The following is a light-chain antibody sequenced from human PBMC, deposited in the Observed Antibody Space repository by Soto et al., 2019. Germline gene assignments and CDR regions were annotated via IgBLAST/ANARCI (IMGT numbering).Light chain of an antibody. Sequence: QSVLTQPPSMSGAPGQRVTISCTGSSCNIGAGYDVHWYQQLPGTAPKLLIYGNSNRPSGVPDRFSGSKSGTSASLAITGLQAEDEADYYCQSYDSSLSVVFGGGTKLTVL. CDR1: SCNIGAGYD. CDR2: GNS. CDR3: QSYDSSLSVV. V-gene: IGLV1-40*01. J-gene: IGLJ2*01.